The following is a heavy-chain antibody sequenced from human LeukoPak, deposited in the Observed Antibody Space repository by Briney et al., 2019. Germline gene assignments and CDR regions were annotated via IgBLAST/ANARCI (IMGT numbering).Heavy chain of an antibody. CDR3: AKDRVAGTLDY. V-gene: IGHV3-48*01. J-gene: IGHJ4*02. CDR1: GFTFSSYS. Sequence: GSLRLSCAASGFTFSSYSMNWVRQAPGKGLEWVSYISSSSSTIYYADSVKGRFTISGDNAKNSLYLQMNSLRAEDTAVYYCAKDRVAGTLDYWGQGTLVTVSS. D-gene: IGHD6-19*01. CDR2: ISSSSSTI.